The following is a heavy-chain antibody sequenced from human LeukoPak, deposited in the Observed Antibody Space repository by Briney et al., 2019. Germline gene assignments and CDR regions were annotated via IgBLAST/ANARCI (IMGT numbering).Heavy chain of an antibody. CDR3: AKGGIQLWSEFDY. V-gene: IGHV3-23*01. D-gene: IGHD5-18*01. J-gene: IGHJ4*02. CDR1: GFTFSSSA. Sequence: GGSLRLSCAASGFTFSSSAMSWVRQAPGKGLEWVSAISNNGGYTYYADSVQGRFTISRDNSKNTLYLQMNSLRAEDTAVYYCAKGGIQLWSEFDYWGQGTLVTVSS. CDR2: ISNNGGYT.